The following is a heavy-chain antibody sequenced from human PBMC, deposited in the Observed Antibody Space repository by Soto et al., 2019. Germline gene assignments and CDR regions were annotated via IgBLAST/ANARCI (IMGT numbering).Heavy chain of an antibody. CDR1: GYSISSSNW. CDR3: ARVKKGAARIHDY. J-gene: IGHJ4*02. CDR2: IYYSGST. V-gene: IGHV4-28*03. Sequence: QVQLQESGPGLVKPSDTLSLTCAVSGYSISSSNWWGWIRQPPGKGLEWIGYIYYSGSTYYNPSLKRRVTMSVATSKNQFSLKLSSVTAVDTAVYYCARVKKGAARIHDYWGQGTLVTVSS. D-gene: IGHD6-6*01.